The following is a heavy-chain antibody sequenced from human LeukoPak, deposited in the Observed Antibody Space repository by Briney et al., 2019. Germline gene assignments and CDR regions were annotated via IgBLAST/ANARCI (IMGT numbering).Heavy chain of an antibody. V-gene: IGHV3-30*02. D-gene: IGHD6-13*01. Sequence: PGGSLRLSCAASGFTFSSYGMHWVRQAPGKGLEWVAVIWYDGSNKYYADSVKGRFTTSRDNSKNTLYLQMNSLRVEDTAVFCCAEGEQQLELWGQGTLVTVSS. CDR1: GFTFSSYG. J-gene: IGHJ4*02. CDR3: AEGEQQLEL. CDR2: IWYDGSNK.